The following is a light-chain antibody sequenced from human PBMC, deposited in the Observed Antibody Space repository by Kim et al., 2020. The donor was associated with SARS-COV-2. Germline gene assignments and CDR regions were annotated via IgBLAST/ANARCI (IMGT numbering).Light chain of an antibody. Sequence: DIQMTQSPSTLSASVGDRVTITCRASQSISSWLAWYQQKPGKAPKLLIYKASSLESGVPSRFSGSGSGTEFTLTISSLQPDDFATYYCQQYNSYSWTFCQGTKVYIK. V-gene: IGKV1-5*03. CDR1: QSISSW. CDR2: KAS. J-gene: IGKJ1*01. CDR3: QQYNSYSWT.